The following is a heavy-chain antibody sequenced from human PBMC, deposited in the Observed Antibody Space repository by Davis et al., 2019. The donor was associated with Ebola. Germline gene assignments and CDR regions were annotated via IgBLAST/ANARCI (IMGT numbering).Heavy chain of an antibody. CDR2: VFYSGHT. Sequence: MPGGSLRLSCTVSGDSVSSENFYWGWIRQPPGEGLQWIGSVFYSGHTYYNMSLRGRVTISVDKSKNQFSLKLSSVTAADTAVYYCARAQGVRGVIRGMDVWGQGTTVTVSS. CDR1: GDSVSSENFY. D-gene: IGHD3-10*01. CDR3: ARAQGVRGVIRGMDV. V-gene: IGHV4-39*07. J-gene: IGHJ6*02.